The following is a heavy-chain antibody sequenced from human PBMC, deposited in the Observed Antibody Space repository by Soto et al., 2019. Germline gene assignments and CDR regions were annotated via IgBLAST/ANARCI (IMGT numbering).Heavy chain of an antibody. J-gene: IGHJ3*02. D-gene: IGHD3-16*01. CDR2: MNPNSGNT. CDR1: GYTFTSYD. V-gene: IGHV1-8*01. CDR3: ARVGYDYIWGRPDAFDI. Sequence: QVQLAQSGAEVKKPGASVKVSCKASGYTFTSYDINWVRQATGQGLEWMGWMNPNSGNTGYAQKFQGRVTMTRNTSISTAYMELSSLRSEDTAVYYCARVGYDYIWGRPDAFDIWGQGTMVTVSS.